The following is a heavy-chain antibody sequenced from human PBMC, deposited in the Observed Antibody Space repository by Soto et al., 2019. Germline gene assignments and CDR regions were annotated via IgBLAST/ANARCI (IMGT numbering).Heavy chain of an antibody. V-gene: IGHV3-33*01. Sequence: QVQVVESGGGVVQPGRSLRLSCAASGFTFSDYGMHWVRQAPGKGLEWVAVIWYDGSNKYYADSVKGRFTISRDNYKNTLYLEMNSLRAEDTAVYYFARDRGVWADFWRQVTLVTVAS. CDR3: ARDRGVWADF. CDR2: IWYDGSNK. CDR1: GFTFSDYG. D-gene: IGHD3-16*01. J-gene: IGHJ4*02.